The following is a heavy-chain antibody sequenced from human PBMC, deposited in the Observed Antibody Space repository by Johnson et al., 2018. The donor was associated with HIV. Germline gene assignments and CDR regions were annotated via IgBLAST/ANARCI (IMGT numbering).Heavy chain of an antibody. CDR1: GFTFSSYD. J-gene: IGHJ3*02. CDR2: IGTAGDT. Sequence: EVQLVESGGGVVQPGGSLRLSCAASGFTFSSYDMHWVRQATGKGLEWVSEIGTAGDTYYPGSVKGRFTISRDNAKNTLYLLMDSLGAEDTAMYYCAATYYNFWSGYSGALDIWGQGTMVTVSS. D-gene: IGHD3-3*01. V-gene: IGHV3-13*01. CDR3: AATYYNFWSGYSGALDI.